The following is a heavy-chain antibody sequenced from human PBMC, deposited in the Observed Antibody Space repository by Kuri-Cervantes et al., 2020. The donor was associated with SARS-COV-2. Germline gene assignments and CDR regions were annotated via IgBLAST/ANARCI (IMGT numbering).Heavy chain of an antibody. Sequence: SETLSLTCAVYGGSFSGYYWSWIRQPPGKGLEWIGHIYYDGSTNYKTSLKGRVTISLDTSKNQFSLKVDSVTAADTAVYYCARASTSFDDWGHGTLVTVSS. CDR1: GGSFSGYY. J-gene: IGHJ4*01. V-gene: IGHV4-59*01. CDR3: ARASTSFDD. CDR2: IYYDGST.